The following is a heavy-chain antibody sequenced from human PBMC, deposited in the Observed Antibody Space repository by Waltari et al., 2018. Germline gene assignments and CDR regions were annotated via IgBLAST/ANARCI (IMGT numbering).Heavy chain of an antibody. D-gene: IGHD2-21*01. Sequence: EVQLVESGGGLVQPGGSLRLSCAASGFIFSSYSMNWVRQAPGKGVGWVSFISSGGDTIWYADSVKGRFTISRDNAKNSLYLQMNSLRAEDTAVFYCARDYSGGTEFDYWGQGTLVTVSS. J-gene: IGHJ4*02. CDR1: GFIFSSYS. CDR3: ARDYSGGTEFDY. CDR2: ISSGGDTI. V-gene: IGHV3-48*04.